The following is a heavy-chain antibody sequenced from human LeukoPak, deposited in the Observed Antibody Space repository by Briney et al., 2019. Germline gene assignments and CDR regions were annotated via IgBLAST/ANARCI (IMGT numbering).Heavy chain of an antibody. V-gene: IGHV3-23*01. CDR3: AKGPARLTTVTPFDY. J-gene: IGHJ4*02. Sequence: GGSLRLSCAASGFTFSHFWMSWVRQAPGKGLEWVSAVSGSGSTTYYADSVKGRFSISRDNPKNTLYLQMNNLRAEDTAVYFCAKGPARLTTVTPFDYWGQGTLVTVSS. D-gene: IGHD4-17*01. CDR2: VSGSGSTT. CDR1: GFTFSHFW.